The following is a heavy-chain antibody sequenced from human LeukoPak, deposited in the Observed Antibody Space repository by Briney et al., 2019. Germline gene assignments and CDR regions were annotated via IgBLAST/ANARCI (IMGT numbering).Heavy chain of an antibody. CDR3: AKSLYGSGSYYNWFDP. D-gene: IGHD3-10*01. J-gene: IGHJ5*02. CDR2: INHRGST. Sequence: SETLSLTCTVSGASISSSSYYWSWIRQSPGKGLEWIGEINHRGSTNYNPSLKRRVTISLDTSKNQFSLKLSSVTAADTAVYYCAKSLYGSGSYYNWFDPWGQGTLVTVSS. CDR1: GASISSSSYY. V-gene: IGHV4-39*07.